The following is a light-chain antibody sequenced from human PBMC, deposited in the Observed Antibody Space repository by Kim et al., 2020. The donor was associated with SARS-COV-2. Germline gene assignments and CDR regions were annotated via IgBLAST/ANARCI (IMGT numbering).Light chain of an antibody. CDR1: QSVLYSSNNKNY. CDR2: WAS. Sequence: DIVMTKSPDTLAVSLGERATINCKSSQSVLYSSNNKNYLAWYQQKPGQPPKLLIYWASTRESGVPDRFSGSGSWTDFTLTISSLQAEDVAIYYCQQYDSAPLTFGGGTKLDIK. V-gene: IGKV4-1*01. CDR3: QQYDSAPLT. J-gene: IGKJ4*01.